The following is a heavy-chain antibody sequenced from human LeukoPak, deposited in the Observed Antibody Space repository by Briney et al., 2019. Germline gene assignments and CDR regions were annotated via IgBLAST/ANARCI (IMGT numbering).Heavy chain of an antibody. J-gene: IGHJ5*02. CDR3: ARHSSSSRGWFDP. D-gene: IGHD6-6*01. Sequence: PSETLSLTCTVSGGSISSYYWTWIRQPPGKGLEWIGYIYHSGNTNYNPSLKGRVTISVDTSKNQFSLNLSSVTAADTAVYYCARHSSSSRGWFDPWGQGTLVTVSS. CDR1: GGSISSYY. V-gene: IGHV4-59*01. CDR2: IYHSGNT.